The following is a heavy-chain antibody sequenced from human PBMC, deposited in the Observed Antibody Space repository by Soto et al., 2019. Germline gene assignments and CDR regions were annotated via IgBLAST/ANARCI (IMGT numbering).Heavy chain of an antibody. CDR3: ARDARYASSSYGFDV. CDR1: GFTFSDYY. D-gene: IGHD6-13*01. V-gene: IGHV3-11*01. CDR2: IPNSGHAI. J-gene: IGHJ6*02. Sequence: QVQLVESGGGLVKPGGSLRLSCVASGFTFSDYYMSWIRQAPGKGLEWVSYIPNSGHAIYYADSVKGRFTVSRDNSNNSMSLQMDSLRADDTAIYYCARDARYASSSYGFDVWGQGTTVSVSS.